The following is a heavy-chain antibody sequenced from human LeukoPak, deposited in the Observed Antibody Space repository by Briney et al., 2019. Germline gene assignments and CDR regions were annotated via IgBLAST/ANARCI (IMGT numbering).Heavy chain of an antibody. D-gene: IGHD4-11*01. Sequence: GSLRLSCAASGFTFSSNYMSWVRQAPGKGLEWVSIIYSGGSTYYADSVKGRFTISRDNSKNTLYLQMNSLRAEDTAVYYCAGYSDYGDYYYYSGMDVWGRGTTVTVSS. CDR1: GFTFSSNY. CDR3: AGYSDYGDYYYYSGMDV. J-gene: IGHJ6*02. CDR2: IYSGGST. V-gene: IGHV3-66*01.